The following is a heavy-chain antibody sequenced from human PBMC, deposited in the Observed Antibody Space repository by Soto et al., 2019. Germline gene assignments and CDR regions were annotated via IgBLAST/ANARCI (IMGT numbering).Heavy chain of an antibody. CDR3: ATDNTYYYASSGYLAEYIXH. CDR1: GFAVSSNY. CDR2: IHSGGDT. V-gene: IGHV3-66*01. J-gene: IGHJ1*01. D-gene: IGHD3-22*01. Sequence: GGSLRLSCAASGFAVSSNYMTWVRQAPGKGLEWVSVIHSGGDTHYADSVRGRFTISRDNSKNTLYLQMNSLRAEDTAVYYCATDNTYYYASSGYLAEYIXHWGQGTLVXVSS.